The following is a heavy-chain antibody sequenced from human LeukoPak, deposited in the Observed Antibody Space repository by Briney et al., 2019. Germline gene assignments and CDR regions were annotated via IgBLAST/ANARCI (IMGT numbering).Heavy chain of an antibody. V-gene: IGHV3-23*01. CDR1: GFTFSDLA. Sequence: GGSLRLSCSASGFTFSDLAVTWVRQAPGEGLGWLSSIGGRGSHTYYAASVNGRFTSSRDNPQDMFYLQMNSLRAEDTAVYFCAREVPDHDVLTEYTIGDFYGMDVWAQGTRVSVSS. CDR3: AREVPDHDVLTEYTIGDFYGMDV. J-gene: IGHJ6*02. CDR2: IGGRGSHT. D-gene: IGHD3-9*01.